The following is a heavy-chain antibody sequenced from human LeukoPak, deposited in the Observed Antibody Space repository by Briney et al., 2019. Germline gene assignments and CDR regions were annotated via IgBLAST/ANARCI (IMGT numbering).Heavy chain of an antibody. CDR2: INHSGST. V-gene: IGHV4-38-2*02. Sequence: SETLSLTCTVSGYSISSGYYWGWIRQPPGKGLEWIGEINHSGSTNYNPSLKSRVTISVDTSKNQFSLKLSSVTAADTAVYYCARGYQAALRYFDWLPCFDYWGQGTLVTVSS. CDR3: ARGYQAALRYFDWLPCFDY. CDR1: GYSISSGYY. D-gene: IGHD3-9*01. J-gene: IGHJ4*02.